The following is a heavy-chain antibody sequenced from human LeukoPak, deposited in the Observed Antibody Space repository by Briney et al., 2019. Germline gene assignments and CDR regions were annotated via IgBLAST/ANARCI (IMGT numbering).Heavy chain of an antibody. V-gene: IGHV3-23*01. CDR2: ISGSGGST. CDR3: AKNCRSYDSSGYYPLDAFDI. J-gene: IGHJ3*02. Sequence: GGSLRLSCAASGFTFSSYAMSWVRQAPGKGLEWVSAISGSGGSTYYADSVKGRFTISRDNSKNTLYLQMNSLRAEDTAVYYCAKNCRSYDSSGYYPLDAFDIWGQGTMVTVSS. CDR1: GFTFSSYA. D-gene: IGHD3-22*01.